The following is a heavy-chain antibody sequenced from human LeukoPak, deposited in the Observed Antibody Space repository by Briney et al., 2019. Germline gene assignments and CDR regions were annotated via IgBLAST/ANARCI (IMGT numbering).Heavy chain of an antibody. V-gene: IGHV1-69*06. CDR3: ATSRDYGDQYYFDY. J-gene: IGHJ4*02. CDR2: IIPIFGTA. D-gene: IGHD4-17*01. Sequence: SVKVSCKASGGTFGSYAISWVRQAPGQGLEWMGGIIPIFGTANYAQKFQGRVTITADKSTCTAYMELSSLRSEDTAVYYCATSRDYGDQYYFDYWGQGTLVTVSS. CDR1: GGTFGSYA.